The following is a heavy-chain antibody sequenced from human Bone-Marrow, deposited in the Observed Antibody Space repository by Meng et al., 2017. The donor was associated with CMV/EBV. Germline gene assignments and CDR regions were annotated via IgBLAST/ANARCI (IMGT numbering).Heavy chain of an antibody. CDR2: INPSGGST. D-gene: IGHD2-2*01. V-gene: IGHV1-46*01. CDR1: GYTFTSYY. CDR3: ARSEVIVSSTSWRAWWFDP. Sequence: ASVKVSCKASGYTFTSYYMHWVRQAPGQGLEWMGIINPSGGSTSYAQKFQGRVTMTRDTSTSTVYMELSSLRSEDTAVYYCARSEVIVSSTSWRAWWFDPWGQGTLVTVSS. J-gene: IGHJ5*02.